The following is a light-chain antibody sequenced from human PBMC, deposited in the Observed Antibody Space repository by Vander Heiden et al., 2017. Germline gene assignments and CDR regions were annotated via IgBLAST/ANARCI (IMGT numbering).Light chain of an antibody. CDR1: QSIDRN. CDR3: QQYHDLPPWT. V-gene: IGKV3-15*01. J-gene: IGKJ1*01. CDR2: GAS. Sequence: EILLTQSPATLSVSPGQRATLSCRASQSIDRNLAWYQQKPGQPPRLLIYGASDRAADVPARFRGSGSGTHFTLTVSSLQSEDFALYYCQQYHDLPPWTFGRGRKVEI.